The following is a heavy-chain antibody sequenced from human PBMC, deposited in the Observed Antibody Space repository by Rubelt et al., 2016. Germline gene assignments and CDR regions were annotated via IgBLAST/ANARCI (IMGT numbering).Heavy chain of an antibody. CDR3: ARDLRIVGATTRYYYYGMDV. CDR2: INSDGRST. D-gene: IGHD1-26*01. CDR1: GFSFSSNS. Sequence: EVQLVESGGGLVQPGGSLRLSCVDSGFSFSSNSMNWVRQAPGKGLVWVSGINSDGRSTMYADSVKGRFTISRDNAKNTLYLQMNSLRGEDTAVYYCARDLRIVGATTRYYYYGMDVWGQGTTVTVSS. V-gene: IGHV3-74*03. J-gene: IGHJ6*02.